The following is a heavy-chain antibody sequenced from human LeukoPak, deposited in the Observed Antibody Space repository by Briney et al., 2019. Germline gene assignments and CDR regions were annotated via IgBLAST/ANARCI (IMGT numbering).Heavy chain of an antibody. D-gene: IGHD3-10*01. V-gene: IGHV3-11*04. Sequence: GGSLRLSCAASGFTFSDYYMSWIRQAPGKGLEWVSYISSSGSTIYYADSVKGRFTISRDNAKNSLYLQMNSLRAEDTAVYYCARWVITMVRGVIIGWFDPWGQGTLVTVSS. J-gene: IGHJ5*02. CDR3: ARWVITMVRGVIIGWFDP. CDR2: ISSSGSTI. CDR1: GFTFSDYY.